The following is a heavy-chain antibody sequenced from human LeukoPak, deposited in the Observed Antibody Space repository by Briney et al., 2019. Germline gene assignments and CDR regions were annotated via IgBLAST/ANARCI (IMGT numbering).Heavy chain of an antibody. D-gene: IGHD3-22*01. CDR2: INWHGTT. CDR1: GFTFEDYT. V-gene: IGHV3-43*01. Sequence: GGSLRLSCAASGFTFEDYTMHWVRQAPGKTLEWVSLINWHGTTYYTDSAKGRFTISRDNSKNSLYLQMDTLTSEDTAFYYCVKDLSYESSGSAFDHWGQGTLVTVSS. CDR3: VKDLSYESSGSAFDH. J-gene: IGHJ4*02.